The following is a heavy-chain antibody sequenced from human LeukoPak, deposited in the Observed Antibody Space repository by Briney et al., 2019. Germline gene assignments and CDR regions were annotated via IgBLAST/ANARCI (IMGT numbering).Heavy chain of an antibody. D-gene: IGHD5-12*01. Sequence: GGSLRLSCAASGFTFSSHGMHWVRQAPGKGLEWVAVIANDGRDRKYADSVKGRFTISRDNSKNTLYLQMNSLRAEDTAIYYCAKDLGQEYSGYGFDYWGQGTLVTVSS. V-gene: IGHV3-30*18. J-gene: IGHJ4*02. CDR3: AKDLGQEYSGYGFDY. CDR2: IANDGRDR. CDR1: GFTFSSHG.